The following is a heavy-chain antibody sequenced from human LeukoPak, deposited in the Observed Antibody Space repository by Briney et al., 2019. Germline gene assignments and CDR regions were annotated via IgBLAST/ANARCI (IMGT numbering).Heavy chain of an antibody. D-gene: IGHD1-26*01. CDR3: AKWELYSGFYYIDY. J-gene: IGHJ4*02. Sequence: GGSLRLSCAASGFTFSSYWMTWVRQGPGKGLEWVANIKPDGSLIYYVDSVKGRFAISRDNAKNSLYLQMNSLRAEDTAVYYCAKWELYSGFYYIDYWGQGTLATVSS. CDR1: GFTFSSYW. CDR2: IKPDGSLI. V-gene: IGHV3-7*01.